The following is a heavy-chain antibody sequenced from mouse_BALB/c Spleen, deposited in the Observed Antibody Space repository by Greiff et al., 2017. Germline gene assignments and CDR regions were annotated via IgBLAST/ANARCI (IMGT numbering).Heavy chain of an antibody. CDR3: ARERGTTGVYAMDY. V-gene: IGHV5-6-4*01. Sequence: EVKLVESGGGLVKPGGSLKLSCAASGFTFSSYAMSWVRQTPEKRLEWVATISSGGSYTYYPDSVKGRFTISRDNAKNTLYLQMSSLKSEDTAMYYCARERGTTGVYAMDYWGQGTSVTVSS. CDR1: GFTFSSYA. J-gene: IGHJ4*01. D-gene: IGHD2-14*01. CDR2: ISSGGSYT.